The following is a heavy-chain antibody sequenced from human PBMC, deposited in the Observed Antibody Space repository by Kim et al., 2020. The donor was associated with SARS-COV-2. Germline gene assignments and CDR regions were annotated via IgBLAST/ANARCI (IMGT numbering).Heavy chain of an antibody. D-gene: IGHD6-19*01. Sequence: SETLSLTCAVYGGSFSGYYWSWIRQPPGKGLEWIGEINHSGSTNYNPSLKSRVTISVDTSKNQFSLKLSSVTAADTAVYYCARRDSSGSPLDYWGQGTLVTVSS. J-gene: IGHJ4*02. CDR2: INHSGST. CDR1: GGSFSGYY. CDR3: ARRDSSGSPLDY. V-gene: IGHV4-34*01.